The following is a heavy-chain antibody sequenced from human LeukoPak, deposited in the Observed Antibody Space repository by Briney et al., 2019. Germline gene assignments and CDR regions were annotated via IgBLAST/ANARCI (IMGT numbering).Heavy chain of an antibody. Sequence: GGSLRLSCAASGFTFSNAWMSWVRQAPGKGLEWVSAISGSGGSTYYADSVKGRFTISRDNSKNTLYLQMNSLRAEDTAVYYCAKGSSGWPNWFDPWGQGTLVTVSS. CDR3: AKGSSGWPNWFDP. V-gene: IGHV3-23*01. J-gene: IGHJ5*02. CDR2: ISGSGGST. D-gene: IGHD6-19*01. CDR1: GFTFSNAW.